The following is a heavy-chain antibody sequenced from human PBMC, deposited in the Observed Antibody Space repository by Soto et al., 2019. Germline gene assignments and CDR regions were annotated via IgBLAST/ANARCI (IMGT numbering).Heavy chain of an antibody. V-gene: IGHV4-38-2*01. CDR3: ARHYYDSSGYYLEGVDY. CDR2: IYHSGST. Sequence: SETLSLTCAVSDFSISTGFYWGWIRQPPGKGLEWIGSIYHSGSTYYTPSLESRVTISVDTSKNQFSLNLSSVTAADTAVYYCARHYYDSSGYYLEGVDYWGQGTLVTVSS. D-gene: IGHD3-22*01. CDR1: DFSISTGFY. J-gene: IGHJ4*02.